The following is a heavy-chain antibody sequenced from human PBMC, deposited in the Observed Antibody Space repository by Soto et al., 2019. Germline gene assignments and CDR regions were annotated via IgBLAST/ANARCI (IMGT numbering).Heavy chain of an antibody. Sequence: GVSMRISCKGSGYSFTNYCISWVRKMPGKGLEWMGRIDPSDSYTNYSPSFQGHVTISADKSISTAYLQWSSLKASDTAMYYCARLSIAARTIGMDVWGQGTTVTVSS. CDR3: ARLSIAARTIGMDV. D-gene: IGHD6-6*01. CDR1: GYSFTNYC. J-gene: IGHJ6*02. V-gene: IGHV5-10-1*01. CDR2: IDPSDSYT.